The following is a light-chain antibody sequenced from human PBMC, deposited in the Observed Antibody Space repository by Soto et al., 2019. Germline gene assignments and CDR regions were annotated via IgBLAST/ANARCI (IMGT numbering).Light chain of an antibody. V-gene: IGKV3-20*01. J-gene: IGKJ4*01. Sequence: EIVLTQSPGTLSLSPGQRATLSCRASQSVSSNNLAWYQQRPGQAPRRLIYGASSRATGIPDRFSGSGSGTDFTLTISRLEPEDFAVYYCQQYGSSPLTFGGGTKVEIK. CDR1: QSVSSNN. CDR3: QQYGSSPLT. CDR2: GAS.